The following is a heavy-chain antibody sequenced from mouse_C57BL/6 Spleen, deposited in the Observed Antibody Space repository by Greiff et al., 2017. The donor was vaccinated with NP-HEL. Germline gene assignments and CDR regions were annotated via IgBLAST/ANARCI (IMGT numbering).Heavy chain of an antibody. CDR2: IDPETGGT. D-gene: IGHD1-1*01. Sequence: VQLQQSGAELVRPGASVTLSCKASGYTFTDYEMHWVKQTPVHGLEWIGAIDPETGGTAYNQKFKGKAILTADKSSSTAYMALRSLTSEDSAVYYCTRSGYYGSSYVWYFDVWGTGTTVTVSS. CDR1: GYTFTDYE. CDR3: TRSGYYGSSYVWYFDV. J-gene: IGHJ1*03. V-gene: IGHV1-15*01.